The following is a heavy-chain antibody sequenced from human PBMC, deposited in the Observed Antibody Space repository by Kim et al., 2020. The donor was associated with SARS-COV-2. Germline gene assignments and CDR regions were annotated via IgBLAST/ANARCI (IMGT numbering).Heavy chain of an antibody. CDR3: AKGRGMDV. V-gene: IGHV4-4*06. J-gene: IGHJ6*02. Sequence: SGPPHQSPSLKSRVTMSLDTSKNQFSLNVSSVTAADTAVYYCAKGRGMDVWGQGTTVTVSS. CDR2: SGPP.